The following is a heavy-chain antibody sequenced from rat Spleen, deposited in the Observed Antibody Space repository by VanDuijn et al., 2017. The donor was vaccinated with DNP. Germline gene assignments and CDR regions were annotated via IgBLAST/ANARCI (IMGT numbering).Heavy chain of an antibody. D-gene: IGHD1-2*01. CDR1: GYSITGDY. CDR3: ARSTITAISNWFLY. V-gene: IGHV3-1*01. J-gene: IGHJ3*01. CDR2: ISYSGST. Sequence: EVQLQESGPGLVKPSQSLSLTCSVTGYSITGDYWGWIRKFPGNKMEWIGHISYSGSTGYNPSLKSRISITRDTSKNQYFLQLHSVTTEDTATYYCARSTITAISNWFLYWGQGTLVTVSS.